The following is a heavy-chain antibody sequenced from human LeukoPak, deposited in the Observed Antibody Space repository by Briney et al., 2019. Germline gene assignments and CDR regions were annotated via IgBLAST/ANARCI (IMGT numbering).Heavy chain of an antibody. CDR2: ISWNSGSI. Sequence: GGSLRLSYAASGFTFDDYAMHWVRQAPGKGLEWVSGISWNSGSIGYADSVKGRFTISRDNAKNSLYLQMNSLRAEDTALYYCAKALLHYDILTGPDYWGQGTLVTVSS. J-gene: IGHJ4*02. D-gene: IGHD3-9*01. CDR1: GFTFDDYA. V-gene: IGHV3-9*01. CDR3: AKALLHYDILTGPDY.